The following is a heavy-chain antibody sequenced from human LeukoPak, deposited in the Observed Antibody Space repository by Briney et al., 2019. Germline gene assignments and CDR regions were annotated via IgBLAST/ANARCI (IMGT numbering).Heavy chain of an antibody. CDR2: IYHSGST. D-gene: IGHD2-21*02. Sequence: SETLSLTCAVSGGSISSSNWWSWVRQPPGKGLEWIGEIYHSGSTNYNPSLKSRVTISVDKSKNQFSLKLSSVTAADTAVYYCATLGGGDCSGCYYYGMDVWGQGTTVTVSS. CDR3: ATLGGGDCSGCYYYGMDV. J-gene: IGHJ6*02. CDR1: GGSISSSNW. V-gene: IGHV4-4*02.